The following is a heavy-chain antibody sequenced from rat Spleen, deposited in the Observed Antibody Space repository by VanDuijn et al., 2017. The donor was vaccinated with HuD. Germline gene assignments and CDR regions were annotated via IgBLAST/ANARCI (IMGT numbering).Heavy chain of an antibody. J-gene: IGHJ2*01. D-gene: IGHD1-9*01. CDR3: ARRHYGYTDYFDY. Sequence: EVQLVESGGDLVQPGRSLKLSCAASGFTFHNFDMAWVRQAPTKGLEWVASISPSGGATYYRDSVKGRFTVSRDNAKSTLYVQMDSLKSEDTATYYCARRHYGYTDYFDYWGQGVMVTVSS. V-gene: IGHV5-25*01. CDR1: GFTFHNFD. CDR2: ISPSGGAT.